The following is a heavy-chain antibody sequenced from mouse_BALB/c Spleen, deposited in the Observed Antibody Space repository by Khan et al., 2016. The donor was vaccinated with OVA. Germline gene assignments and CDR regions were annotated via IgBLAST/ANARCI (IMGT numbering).Heavy chain of an antibody. CDR1: GYSITSEYT. V-gene: IGHV3-2*02. CDR2: ISYSGNT. D-gene: IGHD2-4*01. CDR3: ARKDYYDYDPFPY. Sequence: EVELVESGPGLVKPSQSLSLTCTVTGYSITSEYTWNWIRQFPGNKLEWMGFISYSGNTRYIPSLKSRISITRDTSKNQFFLQLNSVTSEDTATYYCARKDYYDYDPFPYWGQGTLVTVSA. J-gene: IGHJ3*01.